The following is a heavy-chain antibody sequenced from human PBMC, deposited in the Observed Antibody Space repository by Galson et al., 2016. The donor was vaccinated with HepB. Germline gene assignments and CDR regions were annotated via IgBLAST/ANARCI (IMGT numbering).Heavy chain of an antibody. D-gene: IGHD2/OR15-2a*01. CDR2: IYYSGST. J-gene: IGHJ6*02. CDR3: ARHRVLRAERYYDFGLDV. V-gene: IGHV4-59*08. Sequence: SETLSLTCTVTFDSIRSFYWGWIRQPPGKGLEWIGQIYYSGSTDYNPSLKSRLTISADTSKNQFSLRLTSVTAADTAVYFCARHRVLRAERYYDFGLDVWGQGTQVTVSS. CDR1: FDSIRSFY.